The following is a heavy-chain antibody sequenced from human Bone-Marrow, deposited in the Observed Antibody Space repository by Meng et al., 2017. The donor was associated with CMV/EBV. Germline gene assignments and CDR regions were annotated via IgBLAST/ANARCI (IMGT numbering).Heavy chain of an antibody. Sequence: GESLKISCEASGFNFSTSGMNWVRQAPGKGLEWMTFIRHDGGLRFYADSVKGRFTISRDNSKNTVYLQMNSLRPEDTAVYYCAKGPYDSGPFDYWGQGKIVTVSS. CDR2: IRHDGGLR. CDR3: AKGPYDSGPFDY. V-gene: IGHV3-30*02. CDR1: GFNFSTSG. D-gene: IGHD3-22*01. J-gene: IGHJ4*02.